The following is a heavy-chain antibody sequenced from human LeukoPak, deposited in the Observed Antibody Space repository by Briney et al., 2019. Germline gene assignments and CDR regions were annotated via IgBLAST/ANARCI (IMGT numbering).Heavy chain of an antibody. D-gene: IGHD2-2*01. CDR2: IWYDGSNK. CDR1: GFTFSSYG. V-gene: IGHV3-33*01. Sequence: GGSLRLACAASGFTFSSYGMHWVRQAPGKGLEWVAVIWYDGSNKYYADSVKGRFTISRDNSENTLYLQMNSLRAEDTAVYYCAGAPQYVFYFDYWGQGTLVTVSS. J-gene: IGHJ4*02. CDR3: AGAPQYVFYFDY.